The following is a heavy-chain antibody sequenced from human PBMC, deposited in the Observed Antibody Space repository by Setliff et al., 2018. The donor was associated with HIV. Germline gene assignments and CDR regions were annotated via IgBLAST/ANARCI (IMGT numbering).Heavy chain of an antibody. Sequence: SETLSLTCAVPGGSISSSDWWSWVRQPPGKGLEWIGEIYHSGSTDYNPSLKSRVAISVDTSKNQFSLKLSSVTAADTAVYYCARRSGWSLDYWGQGTLVTVSS. CDR2: IYHSGST. CDR3: ARRSGWSLDY. V-gene: IGHV4-4*02. D-gene: IGHD6-19*01. J-gene: IGHJ4*02. CDR1: GGSISSSDW.